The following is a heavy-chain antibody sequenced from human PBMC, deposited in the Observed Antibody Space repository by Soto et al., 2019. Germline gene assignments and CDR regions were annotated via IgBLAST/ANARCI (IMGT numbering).Heavy chain of an antibody. CDR3: ARVGYSYVFDY. D-gene: IGHD5-18*01. CDR2: IYYSGST. V-gene: IGHV4-59*01. J-gene: IGHJ4*02. Sequence: TLSLTCTVSGGSISSYYWSWIRQPPGKGLEWIGYIYYSGSTNYNPSLKSRVTISVDTSKNQFSLKLSSVTAADTAVYYCARVGYSYVFDYWGQGTLVTVSS. CDR1: GGSISSYY.